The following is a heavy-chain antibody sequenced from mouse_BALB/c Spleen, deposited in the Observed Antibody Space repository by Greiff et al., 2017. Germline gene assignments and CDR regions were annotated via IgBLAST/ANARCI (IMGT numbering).Heavy chain of an antibody. CDR1: GYSITSGYY. J-gene: IGHJ4*01. CDR3: ARGYDGYYLYAMDY. V-gene: IGHV3-6*02. D-gene: IGHD2-3*01. CDR2: ISYDGSN. Sequence: EVKLQESGPGLVKPSQSLSLTCSVTGYSITSGYYWNWIRQFPGNKLEWMGYISYDGSNNYNPSLKNRISITRDTSKNQFFLKLNSVTTEDTATYYWARGYDGYYLYAMDYWGQGTSVTVSS.